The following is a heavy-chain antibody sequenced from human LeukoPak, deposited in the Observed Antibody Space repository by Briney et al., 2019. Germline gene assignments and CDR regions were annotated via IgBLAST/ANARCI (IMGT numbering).Heavy chain of an antibody. CDR3: ARGTVGASEYFDY. Sequence: SETLSLTCTVSGGSISSSSYYWGWIRQPPGKGLEWIGSIYYSGSTYYNPSFKSRVTISVDTSKNQFSLKLSSVTAADTAVYYCARGTVGASEYFDYWGQGTLVTVSS. D-gene: IGHD1-14*01. CDR1: GGSISSSSYY. CDR2: IYYSGST. V-gene: IGHV4-39*07. J-gene: IGHJ4*02.